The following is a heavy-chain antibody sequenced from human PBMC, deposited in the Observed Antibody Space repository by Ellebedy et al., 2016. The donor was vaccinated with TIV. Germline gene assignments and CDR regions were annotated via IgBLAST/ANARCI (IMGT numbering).Heavy chain of an antibody. Sequence: GESLKISCAASGFTFSSYGMHWVRQAPGKGLEWVAFIRYDGSNKYYADSVKGRFTISRDNSKNTLYLQMNSLRAEDTVVYYCAKEREPAVAADYWGQGTLVTVSS. V-gene: IGHV3-30*02. D-gene: IGHD6-19*01. J-gene: IGHJ4*02. CDR2: IRYDGSNK. CDR1: GFTFSSYG. CDR3: AKEREPAVAADY.